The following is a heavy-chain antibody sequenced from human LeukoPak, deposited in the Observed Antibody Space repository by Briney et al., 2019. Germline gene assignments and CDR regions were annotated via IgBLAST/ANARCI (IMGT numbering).Heavy chain of an antibody. Sequence: GGSLRLSCSASGFTFSSYWMHWVRQAPGKGLVWVSGINSDGSRTYYADSVKGRFTISRDNAKNTLHLQMNSLRAEDTAVYYCAKDRGFSWATVSTALFEYWGQGTLVTVSS. CDR2: INSDGSRT. CDR3: AKDRGFSWATVSTALFEY. D-gene: IGHD4-17*01. J-gene: IGHJ4*02. V-gene: IGHV3-74*01. CDR1: GFTFSSYW.